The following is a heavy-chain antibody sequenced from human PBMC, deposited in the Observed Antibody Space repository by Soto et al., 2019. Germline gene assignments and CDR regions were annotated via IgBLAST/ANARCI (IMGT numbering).Heavy chain of an antibody. J-gene: IGHJ5*01. D-gene: IGHD3-10*01. CDR1: GFTFSSYA. V-gene: IGHV3-23*01. CDR2: ISGSGGST. Sequence: GGSLRLSCAASGFTFSSYAMSWVRQAPGKGLEWVSAISGSGGSTYYADSVKGRFTISRDNSKNTLYLQMNSLRAEDTAVYYCAKERRFGEFPDNWFDPWGKGTTVTVSS. CDR3: AKERRFGEFPDNWFDP.